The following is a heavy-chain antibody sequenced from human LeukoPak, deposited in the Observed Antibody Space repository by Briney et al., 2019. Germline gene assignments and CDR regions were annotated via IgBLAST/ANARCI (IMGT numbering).Heavy chain of an antibody. J-gene: IGHJ4*02. CDR3: ARAISSGYYLNFDY. Sequence: SETLSLTCAVYGGSFSGYYWSWIRQPPGKGLEWIGEINHSGSTNYNPSLKSRVTISVDTSKDRFSLKLSSVTAADTAVYYCARAISSGYYLNFDYWGQGTLVTVSS. CDR1: GGSFSGYY. CDR2: INHSGST. D-gene: IGHD3-22*01. V-gene: IGHV4-34*01.